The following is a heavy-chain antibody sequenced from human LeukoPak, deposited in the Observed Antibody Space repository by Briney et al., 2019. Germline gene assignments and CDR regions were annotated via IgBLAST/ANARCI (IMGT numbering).Heavy chain of an antibody. V-gene: IGHV4-4*07. CDR3: ARALNPLPGTYYFDY. J-gene: IGHJ4*02. D-gene: IGHD2-15*01. CDR2: IYISGST. CDR1: GASINSHY. Sequence: SETLSLTCTVSGASINSHYWSWIRQPAGKGLEWIGRIYISGSTNYNSSLQSRVTMSIDTSKNQFSLKLTSVTAADTAVYYCARALNPLPGTYYFDYWGQGTLVTVSS.